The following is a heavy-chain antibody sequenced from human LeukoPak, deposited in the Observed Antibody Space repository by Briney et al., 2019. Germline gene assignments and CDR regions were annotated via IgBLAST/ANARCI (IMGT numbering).Heavy chain of an antibody. V-gene: IGHV3-7*01. CDR2: IKQDGSEK. Sequence: GGSLRLSCAASRFTFSSYWMSWVRQAPGKGLEWVANIKQDGSEKYYVDSMKGRFTISRDNAKNSLYLQMNSLRAEDTAVYYCARGVRGVINDYYYYYYMDVWGKGTTVTVSS. CDR3: ARGVRGVINDYYYYYYMDV. J-gene: IGHJ6*03. D-gene: IGHD3-10*01. CDR1: RFTFSSYW.